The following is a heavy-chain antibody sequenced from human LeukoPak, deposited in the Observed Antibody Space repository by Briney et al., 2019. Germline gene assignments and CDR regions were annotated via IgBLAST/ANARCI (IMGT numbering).Heavy chain of an antibody. CDR1: GFTFDEYG. V-gene: IGHV3-20*04. D-gene: IGHD3-10*01. CDR3: ARVEGTYYYGSGNWFDP. CDR2: INWNVGST. J-gene: IGHJ5*02. Sequence: GGSLRLSCAASGFTFDEYGMSWVRQAPGKGLEWVSGINWNVGSTGYADSVKGRFTISRDNAKNSLYLQMNSLRAEDTAFYYCARVEGTYYYGSGNWFDPWGQGTLVTVSS.